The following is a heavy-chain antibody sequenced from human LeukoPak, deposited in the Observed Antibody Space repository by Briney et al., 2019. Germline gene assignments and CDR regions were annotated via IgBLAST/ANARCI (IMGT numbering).Heavy chain of an antibody. CDR3: ARDYWWNYDY. CDR1: GFTFSDYA. J-gene: IGHJ4*02. V-gene: IGHV3-30-3*01. CDR2: ISKDGSDK. D-gene: IGHD1-7*01. Sequence: PGGSLRLSCAASGFTFSDYAMHWVRQAPGKGLEWVAVISKDGSDKSYPGSVRGRFTISRDNSKNTIYLQMDSLRAEDTAIYYCARDYWWNYDYWGQGTLVTVSS.